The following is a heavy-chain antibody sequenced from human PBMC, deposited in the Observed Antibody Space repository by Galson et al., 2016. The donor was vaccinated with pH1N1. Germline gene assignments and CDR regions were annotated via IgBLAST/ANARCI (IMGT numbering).Heavy chain of an antibody. CDR3: ARDPQGYYGDYVGFHY. V-gene: IGHV3-30*02. CDR2: IRFDGSNR. Sequence: LRLSCAASGFTFSSYNMHWVRQAPGKGPEWVAFIRFDGSNRKYASSLKGRFTISRDNSKNTLYLQMDSLRTEDTALYYCARDPQGYYGDYVGFHYWGQGTLATVSS. D-gene: IGHD4-17*01. CDR1: GFTFSSYN. J-gene: IGHJ4*02.